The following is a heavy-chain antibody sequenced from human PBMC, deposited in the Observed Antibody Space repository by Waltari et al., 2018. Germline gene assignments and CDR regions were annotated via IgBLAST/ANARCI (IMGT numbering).Heavy chain of an antibody. Sequence: QLQLQESGPGLVKPSETLSLTCTVSGGSISSSSYYWGWIRQPPGKGLEWIGSIYYSGSTYYNPSLKSRVTISVDTSKNQFSLKLSSVTAADTAVYYCARDGVYGSGSYYPYYYGMDVWGQWTTVTVSS. V-gene: IGHV4-39*07. J-gene: IGHJ6*02. CDR2: IYYSGST. CDR3: ARDGVYGSGSYYPYYYGMDV. CDR1: GGSISSSSYY. D-gene: IGHD3-10*01.